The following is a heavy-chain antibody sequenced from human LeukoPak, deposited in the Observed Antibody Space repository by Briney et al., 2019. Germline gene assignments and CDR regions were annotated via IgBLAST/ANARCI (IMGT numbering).Heavy chain of an antibody. CDR3: AKDGRNSPLM. D-gene: IGHD2/OR15-2a*01. V-gene: IGHV3-23*01. J-gene: IGHJ3*02. Sequence: GGSLRLSCAASGFTFSNYAMSWVRQAPGRGLDWVSGITSTGGTTYYADSVQGRFTISRDNSRNTLYLRMNSLRAEDTAVYYCAKDGRNSPLMWGQGTVVSVSS. CDR1: GFTFSNYA. CDR2: ITSTGGTT.